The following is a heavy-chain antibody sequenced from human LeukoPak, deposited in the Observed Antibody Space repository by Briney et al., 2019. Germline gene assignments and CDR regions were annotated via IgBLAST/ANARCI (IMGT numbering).Heavy chain of an antibody. V-gene: IGHV3-21*01. CDR1: GFTFSDYG. CDR2: ISSSSSYI. Sequence: GGSLRLSCAAAGFTFSDYGMNWVRQAPGKGLEWVSSISSSSSYIYYADSVKGRFTISRDNAKNSLYLQMNSLRAEDTAVYYCARGRGVVVIDYWGQGTLVTVSS. D-gene: IGHD3-22*01. J-gene: IGHJ4*02. CDR3: ARGRGVVVIDY.